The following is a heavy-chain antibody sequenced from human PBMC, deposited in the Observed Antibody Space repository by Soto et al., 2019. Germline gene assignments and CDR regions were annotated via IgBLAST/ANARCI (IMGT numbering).Heavy chain of an antibody. CDR1: GGSISSSSYY. J-gene: IGHJ6*02. Sequence: SETLSLTCTVSGGSISSSSYYWGWIRQPPGKGLEWIGSIYYSGSTYYNPSLKSRVTISVDTSKNQFSLKLSSVTAADTAVYYCARTHSSSWLYYYGMDVWGQGTTVTVS. D-gene: IGHD6-13*01. CDR3: ARTHSSSWLYYYGMDV. CDR2: IYYSGST. V-gene: IGHV4-39*01.